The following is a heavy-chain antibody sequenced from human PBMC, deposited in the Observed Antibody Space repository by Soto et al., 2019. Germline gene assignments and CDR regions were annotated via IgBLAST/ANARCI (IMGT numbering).Heavy chain of an antibody. V-gene: IGHV3-9*01. CDR3: AKDGGMVRDYYGMDV. CDR2: ISWNSGSI. Sequence: GGSLRLSCAASGFTFDDYAMHWVRQAPGKGLEWVSGISWNSGSIGYADSVKGRFTISRDNAKNSLYLQMNSLRAEDTALYYCAKDGGMVRDYYGMDVWGQGTTVTVSS. J-gene: IGHJ6*02. CDR1: GFTFDDYA. D-gene: IGHD1-26*01.